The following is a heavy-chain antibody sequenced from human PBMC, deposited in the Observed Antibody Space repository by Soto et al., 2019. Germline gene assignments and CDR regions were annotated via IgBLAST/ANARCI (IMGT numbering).Heavy chain of an antibody. CDR3: VRDYLHYDVLTGSFLDCFDP. CDR1: GYTFTSYA. D-gene: IGHD3-9*01. Sequence: SCKASGYTFTSYAMHCVRQAPGQRLEWMGWINAGNGNTKYSQKFQGRVTITRDTSASTAYMELRNLRSDDTAVYYCVRDYLHYDVLTGSFLDCFDPWGQGTLVTVSS. V-gene: IGHV1-3*01. J-gene: IGHJ5*02. CDR2: INAGNGNT.